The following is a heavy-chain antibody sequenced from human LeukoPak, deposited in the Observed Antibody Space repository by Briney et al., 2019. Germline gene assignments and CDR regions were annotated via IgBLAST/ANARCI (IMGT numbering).Heavy chain of an antibody. CDR2: ISAYNGNT. D-gene: IGHD3-3*01. Sequence: GAPVKVSCKASGYTFTSYGISWVRQAPGQGLEWMGWISAYNGNTNYAQKLQGRVTMTTDTSTSTAYMELRSLRSDDTAVYYCARDSPYYDFWSGYYPFDYWGQGTLVTVSS. V-gene: IGHV1-18*01. CDR1: GYTFTSYG. J-gene: IGHJ4*02. CDR3: ARDSPYYDFWSGYYPFDY.